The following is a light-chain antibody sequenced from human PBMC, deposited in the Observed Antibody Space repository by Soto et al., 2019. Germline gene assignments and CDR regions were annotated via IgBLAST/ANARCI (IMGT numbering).Light chain of an antibody. CDR1: HSIGSL. V-gene: IGKV3-11*01. CDR3: QQRSSWPWT. Sequence: EIVLTQSPATRSLSPGDRATLSCRASHSIGSLLAWYRQKPGQAPRLLISFGSNRAARIPPRFSGSGSGTEFTLTIDSMQSEDFALFYCQQRSSWPWTFGQGTKVDIK. J-gene: IGKJ1*01. CDR2: FGS.